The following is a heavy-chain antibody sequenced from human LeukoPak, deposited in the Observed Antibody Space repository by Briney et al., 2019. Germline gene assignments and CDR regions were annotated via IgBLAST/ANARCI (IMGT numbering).Heavy chain of an antibody. CDR3: ARDAVVVVAASGPGYYFDY. D-gene: IGHD2-15*01. CDR1: GFTFSSYN. Sequence: GGSLRLSCAASGFTFSSYNMNWVRQAPGKGLEWVSSISSSSSYIYYADSVKGRFTISRDNAKNSLYLQMNSLRAEDTAVYYCARDAVVVVAASGPGYYFDYWGQGTLVTVSS. CDR2: ISSSSSYI. V-gene: IGHV3-21*01. J-gene: IGHJ4*02.